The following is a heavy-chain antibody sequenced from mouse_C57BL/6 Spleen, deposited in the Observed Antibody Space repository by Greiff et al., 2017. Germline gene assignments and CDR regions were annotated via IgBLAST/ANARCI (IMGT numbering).Heavy chain of an antibody. CDR3: ARSGLTTYYAMDY. V-gene: IGHV3-6*01. Sequence: ESGPGLVKPSQSLSLTCSVTGYFITSGYYWNWIRQFPGNKLEWMGYISYDGSNNYNPSLKNRISITRDTSKNQFFLKLNSVTTEDTATYYCARSGLTTYYAMDYWGQGTAVTVSS. D-gene: IGHD1-1*01. CDR1: GYFITSGYY. CDR2: ISYDGSN. J-gene: IGHJ4*01.